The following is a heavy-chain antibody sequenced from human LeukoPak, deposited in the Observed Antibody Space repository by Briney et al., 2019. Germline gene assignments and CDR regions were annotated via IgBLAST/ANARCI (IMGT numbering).Heavy chain of an antibody. J-gene: IGHJ4*02. Sequence: PGGSLRLSCVASRFTFSNYWMSWVRQAPGMGLEWVANINQDGSKKRYADSMKGRFTISRDNAKESLYLQLNSLRAEDTAVYCCAKWGPYCVGDYCPALDSWGPGTLVTVSS. CDR3: AKWGPYCVGDYCPALDS. CDR2: INQDGSKK. V-gene: IGHV3-7*01. CDR1: RFTFSNYW. D-gene: IGHD2-21*02.